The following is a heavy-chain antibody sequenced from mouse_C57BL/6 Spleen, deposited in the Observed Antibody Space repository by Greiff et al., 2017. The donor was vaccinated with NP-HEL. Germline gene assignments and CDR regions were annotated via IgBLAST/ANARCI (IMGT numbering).Heavy chain of an antibody. CDR2: IHPNSGST. V-gene: IGHV1-64*01. Sequence: VQLQQSGAELVKPGASVKLSCKASGYTFTSYWMHWVKQRPGQGLEWIGMIHPNSGSTNYNEKFKSKATLTVDKSSNTAYMQLSSLTSEDSAVYYCASFITTVVEDSIYFDYWGQGTTLTVSS. CDR3: ASFITTVVEDSIYFDY. D-gene: IGHD1-1*01. CDR1: GYTFTSYW. J-gene: IGHJ2*01.